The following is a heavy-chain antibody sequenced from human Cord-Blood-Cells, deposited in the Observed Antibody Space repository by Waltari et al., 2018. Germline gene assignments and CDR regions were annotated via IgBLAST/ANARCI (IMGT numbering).Heavy chain of an antibody. D-gene: IGHD6-13*01. Sequence: QVTLKESGPVLVKPTETLTLTCTVSGFSLSNARMGYDWIRQPPGKALEWLAHIFSNDEKSYSTSLKSRLTISKDTSKSQVVLTMTNMDPVDTATYYCARIRIAAAGYWYFDLWGRGTLVTVSS. J-gene: IGHJ2*01. CDR2: IFSNDEK. V-gene: IGHV2-26*01. CDR3: ARIRIAAAGYWYFDL. CDR1: GFSLSNARMG.